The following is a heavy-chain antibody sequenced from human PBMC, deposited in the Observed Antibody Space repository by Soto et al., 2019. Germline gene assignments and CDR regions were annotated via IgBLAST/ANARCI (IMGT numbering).Heavy chain of an antibody. V-gene: IGHV3-23*01. CDR2: ISGSGTST. CDR3: AKLRWKWELDNFDY. CDR1: GFTLRVNA. D-gene: IGHD1-26*01. J-gene: IGHJ4*02. Sequence: SLRLSCVASGFTLRVNAMSWVRQAPGKGLEWVSSISGSGTSTSYADSVKGRFSISGDSSKSTLYLQMDSLRVEDTALYFCAKLRWKWELDNFDYLGQGTLVTVSS.